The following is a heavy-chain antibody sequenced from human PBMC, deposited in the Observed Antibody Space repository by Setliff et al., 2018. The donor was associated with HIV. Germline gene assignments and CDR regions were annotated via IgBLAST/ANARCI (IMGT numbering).Heavy chain of an antibody. V-gene: IGHV4-59*11. J-gene: IGHJ4*02. CDR2: IFYTGST. D-gene: IGHD3-22*01. CDR3: ARGSLITRAVDS. CDR1: GASINSHY. Sequence: SETLSLTCTVSGASINSHYWSWIRQAPGKGLEWIGNIFYTGSTTYNASLKSRVTISLDTPRSQFSLRLSSVTAADTAVYYCARGSLITRAVDSWGQGTLVTVSS.